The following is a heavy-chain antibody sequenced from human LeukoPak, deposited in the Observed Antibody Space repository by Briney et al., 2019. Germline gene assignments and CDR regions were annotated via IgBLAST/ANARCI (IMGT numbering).Heavy chain of an antibody. V-gene: IGHV4-34*01. CDR2: INHSGSN. D-gene: IGHD6-6*01. CDR1: GGSFSGYY. Sequence: PPETLSLTCAVYGGSFSGYYWSWVSQHPGKGREWIGEINHSGSNKYNPSRKRRVNITVDKSKKKFSLKLSSVTAADTAVYYCARGPSRIAARPFDYWGQGTLVTVSS. CDR3: ARGPSRIAARPFDY. J-gene: IGHJ4*02.